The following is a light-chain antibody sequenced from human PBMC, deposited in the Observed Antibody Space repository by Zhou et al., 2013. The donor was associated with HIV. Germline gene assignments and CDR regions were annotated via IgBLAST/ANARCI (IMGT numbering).Light chain of an antibody. CDR3: QQYYSYPIT. J-gene: IGKJ5*01. Sequence: DIHMTQSPSSLSASVGDRVTITCRSSQGIRNDLGWYQQKPGTAPKRLIYATSTLQLGVPSRFSGSGSGTDFTLTISCLQSEDFATYYCQQYYSYPITFGQGTRLEIK. CDR1: QGIRND. V-gene: IGKV1-17*01. CDR2: ATS.